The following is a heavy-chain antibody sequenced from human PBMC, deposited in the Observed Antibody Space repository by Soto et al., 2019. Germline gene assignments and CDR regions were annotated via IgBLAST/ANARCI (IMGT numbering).Heavy chain of an antibody. CDR1: GFACSGSY. J-gene: IGHJ4*02. D-gene: IGHD6-19*01. CDR3: AKVFGGWFPFDY. V-gene: IGHV3-53*01. Sequence: GAALRLSYRGSGFACSGSYMSWVRQAPGKGLEWVSVIYNGGSTYYADSVKGRFTISRDNSKNTLYLQMNSLRAEDTAVYYCAKVFGGWFPFDYWGQGTLVTVSS. CDR2: IYNGGST.